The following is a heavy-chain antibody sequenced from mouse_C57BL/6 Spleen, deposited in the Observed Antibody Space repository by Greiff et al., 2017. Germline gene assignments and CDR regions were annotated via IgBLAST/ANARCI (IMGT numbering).Heavy chain of an antibody. Sequence: QVQLQQPGAELVKPGASVKMSCKASGYTFTSYWITWVKQRPGQGLEWIGDIYPGSGSTNYNEKFKSKATLTVDTSSSTAYMQLSSLTSEDSAVYYCARREIYYDYDRLEVYGYWGQGTTLTVSS. CDR2: IYPGSGST. CDR3: ARREIYYDYDRLEVYGY. D-gene: IGHD2-4*01. J-gene: IGHJ2*01. CDR1: GYTFTSYW. V-gene: IGHV1-55*01.